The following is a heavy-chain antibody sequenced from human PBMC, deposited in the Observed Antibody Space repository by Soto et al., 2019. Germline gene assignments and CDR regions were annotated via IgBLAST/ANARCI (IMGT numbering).Heavy chain of an antibody. CDR3: ARGSLLTTVTTFDY. Sequence: GASVKVSCKASGGTFSSYAISWVRQAPGQGLEWMGGIIPIFGTANYAQKFQGRVTITADESTSTAYMELSSLRSEDTAVYYCARGSLLTTVTTFDYWGQGTLVIVSS. D-gene: IGHD4-17*01. J-gene: IGHJ4*02. CDR1: GGTFSSYA. CDR2: IIPIFGTA. V-gene: IGHV1-69*13.